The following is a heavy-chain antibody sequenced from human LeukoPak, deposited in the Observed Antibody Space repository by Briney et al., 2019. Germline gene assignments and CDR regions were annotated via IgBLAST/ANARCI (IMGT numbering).Heavy chain of an antibody. CDR2: ISSRSTTI. CDR1: GFTFSSHS. V-gene: IGHV3-48*02. J-gene: IGHJ3*02. Sequence: PGGSLRPSCAASGFTFSSHSMNWVRQAPGKGLEWVSYISSRSTTIYYADSVKGRFTISRDNAKNSLYLQMNSLRDEDTAVYYCAAGLLWGSYLGVFDIWGQGTMVTVSS. CDR3: AAGLLWGSYLGVFDI. D-gene: IGHD3-16*02.